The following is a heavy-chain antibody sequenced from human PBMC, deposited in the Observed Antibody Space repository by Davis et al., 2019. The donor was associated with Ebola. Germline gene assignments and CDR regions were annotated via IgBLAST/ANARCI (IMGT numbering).Heavy chain of an antibody. CDR3: AREGGGSDY. V-gene: IGHV7-4-1*02. Sequence: ASVKVSCKASGATFSTYTINWVRQAPGQGLEWMGWINTNTKNPTYAQAFTGLFVFSLDTSVNTAYLQISNLKAEDTAVYYCAREGGGSDYWGQGTLVTVSS. D-gene: IGHD3-16*01. CDR1: GATFSTYT. J-gene: IGHJ4*02. CDR2: INTNTKNP.